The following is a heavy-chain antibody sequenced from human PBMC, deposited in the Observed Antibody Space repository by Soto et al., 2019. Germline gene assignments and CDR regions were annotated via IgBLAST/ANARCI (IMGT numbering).Heavy chain of an antibody. CDR1: GFTFSSYG. Sequence: QVQLVESGGGVVQPGRSLRLSCAASGFTFSSYGMHWVRQAPGKGLEWVAVIWYDGSNKYYADSVKGRFTISRDNSKNTLYLQMNSLRAEDTAVYYCARVGYEISTNAFDIWGQGTMVTVSS. V-gene: IGHV3-33*01. D-gene: IGHD2-8*01. CDR2: IWYDGSNK. CDR3: ARVGYEISTNAFDI. J-gene: IGHJ3*02.